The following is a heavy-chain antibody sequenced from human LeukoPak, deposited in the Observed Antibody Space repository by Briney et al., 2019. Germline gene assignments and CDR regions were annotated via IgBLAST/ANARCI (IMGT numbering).Heavy chain of an antibody. Sequence: GGSLRLSCAASGFTVSSNYMSWVRQAPGKGLEWVSVIYSGGSTYYADSVKGRFTISTDNSKNTLYLQMNSLRAEDTAVYYCARDWSNWFDPWGQGTLVTVSS. CDR3: ARDWSNWFDP. CDR1: GFTVSSNY. V-gene: IGHV3-53*01. CDR2: IYSGGST. J-gene: IGHJ5*02. D-gene: IGHD3-3*01.